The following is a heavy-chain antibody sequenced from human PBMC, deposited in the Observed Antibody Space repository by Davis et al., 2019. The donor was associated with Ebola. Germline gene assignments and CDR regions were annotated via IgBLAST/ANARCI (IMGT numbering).Heavy chain of an antibody. D-gene: IGHD3-3*01. J-gene: IGHJ6*02. V-gene: IGHV4-34*01. CDR2: INHSAST. CDR3: ARVHRDTIFGVVIMYYYYGMDV. CDR1: GGSFSGYY. Sequence: PSETLSLTCAVYGGSFSGYYWSWIRQPPGKGLEWIGEINHSASTNYNPSLKSRVTISVDTSKNQFSLKLSSVTAADTAVYYCARVHRDTIFGVVIMYYYYGMDVWGQGTTVTVSS.